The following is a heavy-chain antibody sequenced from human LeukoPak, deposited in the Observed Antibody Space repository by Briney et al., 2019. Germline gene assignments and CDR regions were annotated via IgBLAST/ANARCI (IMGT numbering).Heavy chain of an antibody. CDR2: ISGGGGST. CDR3: AKGGKWDVTPFDY. Sequence: PGGSLRLSCAASGFTFTSYSMNWVRQAPGKGLEWVSTISGGGGSTYYADSVKGRFTISRDNSKNTLYLQVNSLRAEDTAVSYCAKGGKWDVTPFDYWGQGTLVTVSS. D-gene: IGHD1-26*01. V-gene: IGHV3-23*01. J-gene: IGHJ4*02. CDR1: GFTFTSYS.